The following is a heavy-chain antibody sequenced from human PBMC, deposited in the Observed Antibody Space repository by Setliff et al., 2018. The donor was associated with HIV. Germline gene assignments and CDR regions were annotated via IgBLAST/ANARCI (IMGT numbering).Heavy chain of an antibody. V-gene: IGHV1-69*05. CDR1: EGTFSSYA. CDR3: ARDGLLVAGIRFDY. CDR2: IIPAFGTA. J-gene: IGHJ4*01. D-gene: IGHD6-19*01. Sequence: GASVKVSCKASEGTFSSYAISWVRQAPGQGLEWMGGIIPAFGTANYAQKFQGRVTITTDESTSTAYMELSGLRSEDTAVYFCARDGLLVAGIRFDYWGQGTLVTVSS.